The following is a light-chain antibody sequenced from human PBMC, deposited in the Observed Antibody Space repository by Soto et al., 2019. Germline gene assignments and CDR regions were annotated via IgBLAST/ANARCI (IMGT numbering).Light chain of an antibody. CDR1: QSVSSY. Sequence: EVLMTQSPATLSLSPWEIATLSCRASQSVSSYLAWYQQKPGQAPRLLIYDASNRATGIPGRFSGSGSGTDFTLTISSLEPEDFAVYYCQQRSNWPLTFGGGTKVDI. CDR3: QQRSNWPLT. CDR2: DAS. V-gene: IGKV3-11*01. J-gene: IGKJ4*01.